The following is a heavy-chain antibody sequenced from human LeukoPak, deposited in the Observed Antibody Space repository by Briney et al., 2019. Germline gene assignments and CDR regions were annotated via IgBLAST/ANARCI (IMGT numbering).Heavy chain of an antibody. CDR3: AKVSAAAGTSYYYYGMDV. CDR1: GFTVTSSY. D-gene: IGHD6-13*01. J-gene: IGHJ6*02. V-gene: IGHV3-23*01. Sequence: PGGSLRLSCAASGFTVTSSYMSWVRQAPGKGLEWVSAISGSGGSTYYADSVKGRFTISRDNSKNTLYLQMNSLRAEDTAVYYCAKVSAAAGTSYYYYGMDVWGQGTTVTVSS. CDR2: ISGSGGST.